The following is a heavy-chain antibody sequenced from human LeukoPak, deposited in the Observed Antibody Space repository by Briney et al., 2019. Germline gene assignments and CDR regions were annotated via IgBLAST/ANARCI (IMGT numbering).Heavy chain of an antibody. CDR1: GGSISSYY. V-gene: IGHV4-59*08. CDR2: IYYSGST. Sequence: KPSETLSLTCTVSGGSISSYYWSWIRQPPGKGLEWIGYIYYSGSTNYNPSLKSRVTISVDTSKNQFSLKLSSVTAADTAVYYCASVPHITMVRGVTNRYYYYGMDVWGQGTTVTVSS. D-gene: IGHD3-10*01. J-gene: IGHJ6*02. CDR3: ASVPHITMVRGVTNRYYYYGMDV.